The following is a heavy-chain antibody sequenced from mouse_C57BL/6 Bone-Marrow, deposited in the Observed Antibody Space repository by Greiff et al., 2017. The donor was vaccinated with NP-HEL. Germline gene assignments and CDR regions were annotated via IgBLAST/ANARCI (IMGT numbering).Heavy chain of an antibody. CDR1: GFSLSTSGMG. CDR2: IYWDDDK. Sequence: QVQLKESGPGILQSSQTLSLTCSFSGFSLSTSGMGVSWIRQPSGKGLEWLAHIYWDDDKRYNPSLKSRLTISKDTSRNQVSLKITSVDTADTATYYCARHYYGSSSWYFDDWGQGTTLTVSS. V-gene: IGHV8-12*01. CDR3: ARHYYGSSSWYFDD. J-gene: IGHJ2*01. D-gene: IGHD1-1*01.